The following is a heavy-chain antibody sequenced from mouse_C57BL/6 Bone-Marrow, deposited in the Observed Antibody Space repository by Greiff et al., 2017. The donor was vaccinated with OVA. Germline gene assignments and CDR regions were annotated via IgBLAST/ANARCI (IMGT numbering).Heavy chain of an antibody. V-gene: IGHV1-55*01. J-gene: IGHJ2*01. CDR3: ARTLCGSSYNYFDY. D-gene: IGHD1-1*01. CDR2: IYPGSGST. CDR1: GYTFTSYW. Sequence: QVQLQQPGAELVKPGASVKMSCKASGYTFTSYWITWVKQRPGQGLEWIGDIYPGSGSTNYNEKFKSKATLTVDTSSSTAYMQLSSLTSEDSAVDYCARTLCGSSYNYFDYWGQGTTLTVSS.